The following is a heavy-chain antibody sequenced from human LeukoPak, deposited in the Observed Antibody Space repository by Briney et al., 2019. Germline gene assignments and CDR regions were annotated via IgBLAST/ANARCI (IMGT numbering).Heavy chain of an antibody. Sequence: SETLSLTCAVSGGSISSSNWWSWVRQPPGKGLEWIGEIYHSGSTNYNPSLKSRVTISVDKSKNQFSLKLSSVTAADTAVYYCARGDPIGGYSYGYDYWGQGTLVTVSS. CDR3: ARGDPIGGYSYGYDY. CDR2: IYHSGST. CDR1: GGSISSSNW. V-gene: IGHV4-4*02. J-gene: IGHJ4*02. D-gene: IGHD5-18*01.